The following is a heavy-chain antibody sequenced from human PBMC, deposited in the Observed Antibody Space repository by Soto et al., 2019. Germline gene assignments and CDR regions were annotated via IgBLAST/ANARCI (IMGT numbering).Heavy chain of an antibody. CDR2: IIPMFETV. CDR3: ARGLRTGNYGMDV. D-gene: IGHD2-15*01. CDR1: GGTFDNYA. J-gene: IGHJ6*02. V-gene: IGHV1-69*13. Sequence: SVKVSCKASGGTFDNYAVSWVRQAPGQGLEWMGGIIPMFETVNYAQRFQGRLTIAADESTSTAYMELTSLTSADTAIYFCARGLRTGNYGMDVRGQGTTVTVSS.